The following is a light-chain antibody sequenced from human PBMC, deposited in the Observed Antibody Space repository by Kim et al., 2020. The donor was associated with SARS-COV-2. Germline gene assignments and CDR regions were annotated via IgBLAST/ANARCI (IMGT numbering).Light chain of an antibody. V-gene: IGLV3-19*01. CDR1: SLRSYY. J-gene: IGLJ2*01. CDR3: NSRDSSGNQV. Sequence: VALGQTVRITCQGDSLRSYYASWYQQKPGQAPVLVSYGKNNRPSGIPDRFSGSSSGNTASLTITGAQAEDEADYYCNSRDSSGNQVFGGGTQLTVL. CDR2: GKN.